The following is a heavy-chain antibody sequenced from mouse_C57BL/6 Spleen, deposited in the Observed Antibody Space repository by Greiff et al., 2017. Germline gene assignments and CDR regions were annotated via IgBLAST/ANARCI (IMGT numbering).Heavy chain of an antibody. J-gene: IGHJ3*01. V-gene: IGHV1-81*01. CDR3: ARGAAY. Sequence: QVQLQQSGAELARPGASVKLSCKASGYTFTSYGISWVKQRPGQGLEWIGEIYPRSGNTYYNEKFKGKATLTADNSSSTAYMELRSLTSEDSAVLFCARGAAYWGQGTLVTVAA. CDR2: IYPRSGNT. CDR1: GYTFTSYG.